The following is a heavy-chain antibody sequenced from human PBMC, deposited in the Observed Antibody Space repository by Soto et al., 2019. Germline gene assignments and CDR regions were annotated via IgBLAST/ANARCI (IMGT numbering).Heavy chain of an antibody. CDR3: ANDTYYDSWSGLGASYYYYGMAV. J-gene: IGHJ6*02. CDR2: IYYSGST. CDR1: GDSISSGDYY. Sequence: SETLSLTCTVSGDSISSGDYYWSWIRQPPGKGLEWIGCIYYSGSTNYNPSLKSRVTISVDTSKNQFSLKLSSVTAADTAVYYCANDTYYDSWSGLGASYYYYGMAVWGQGTTVTVSS. D-gene: IGHD3-3*01. V-gene: IGHV4-61*08.